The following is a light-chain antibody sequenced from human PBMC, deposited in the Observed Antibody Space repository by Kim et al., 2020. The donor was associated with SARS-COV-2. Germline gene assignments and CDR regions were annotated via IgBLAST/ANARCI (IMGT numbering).Light chain of an antibody. CDR3: QQYDSLPLT. J-gene: IGKJ4*01. Sequence: ASVGDRVTITCQASQDISNYLNWYQQKPGKAPKLLIYDASTLQTGIPSRFSGTGSATYFTFTISSLQPEDIATYYCQQYDSLPLTFGGGTKVDIK. CDR1: QDISNY. CDR2: DAS. V-gene: IGKV1-33*01.